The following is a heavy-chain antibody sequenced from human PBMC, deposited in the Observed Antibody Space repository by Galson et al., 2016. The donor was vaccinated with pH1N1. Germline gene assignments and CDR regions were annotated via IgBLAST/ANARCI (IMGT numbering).Heavy chain of an antibody. CDR1: GYTFTSYY. J-gene: IGHJ4*02. V-gene: IGHV1-46*01. CDR3: ARDLARQHDY. CDR2: IDPRVGST. Sequence: SVKVFCKASGYTFTSYYIHWVRQAPGQGLEWLGVIDPRVGSTSYAQKFQGRVTMTSDTSTNTVSMELSSLKSDDTAVYSCARDLARQHDYWGQGTLVTVSS.